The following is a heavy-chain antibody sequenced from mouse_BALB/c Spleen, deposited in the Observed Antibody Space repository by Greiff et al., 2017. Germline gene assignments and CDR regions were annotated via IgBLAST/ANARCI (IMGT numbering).Heavy chain of an antibody. CDR3: YGSNAY. J-gene: IGHJ3*01. CDR2: IWTGGGT. D-gene: IGHD1-1*01. CDR1: GFSLTSYD. Sequence: VKLMESGPGLVAPSQSLSITCTVSGFSLTSYDISWIRQPPGKGLEWLGVIWTGGGTNYNSAFMSRLSISKDNSKSQVFLKMNSLQTDDTAIYYCYGSNAYWGQGTLVTVSA. V-gene: IGHV2-9-2*01.